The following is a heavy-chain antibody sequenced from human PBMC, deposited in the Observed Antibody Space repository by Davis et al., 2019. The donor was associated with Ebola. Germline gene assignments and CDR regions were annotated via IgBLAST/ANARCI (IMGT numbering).Heavy chain of an antibody. J-gene: IGHJ4*02. CDR1: GYTFTSYG. CDR2: ISAYNGNT. Sequence: ASVKVPCKASGYTFTSYGISWVRQAPGQGLEWMGWISAYNGNTNYAQKLQGRVTMTTDTSTSTAYMELRSLRSDDTAVYYCASLRSGWYFGYWGQGTLVTVSS. V-gene: IGHV1-18*01. CDR3: ASLRSGWYFGY. D-gene: IGHD6-19*01.